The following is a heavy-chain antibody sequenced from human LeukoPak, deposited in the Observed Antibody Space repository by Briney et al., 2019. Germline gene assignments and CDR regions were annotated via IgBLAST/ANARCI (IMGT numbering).Heavy chain of an antibody. Sequence: SETLSLTCTVSGGSISSYCWSWIRQPAGKGLEWIGRIYTSGSTNYNPSLKSRVTISVDKSKNQFSLKLSSATAADTAVYYCASVKGWLRSGAFDIWGQGTMVTVSS. CDR2: IYTSGST. D-gene: IGHD5-12*01. CDR3: ASVKGWLRSGAFDI. V-gene: IGHV4-4*07. CDR1: GGSISSYC. J-gene: IGHJ3*02.